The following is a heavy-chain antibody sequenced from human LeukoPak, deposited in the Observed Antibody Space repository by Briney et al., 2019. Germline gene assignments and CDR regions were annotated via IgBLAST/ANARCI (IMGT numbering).Heavy chain of an antibody. J-gene: IGHJ4*02. Sequence: GGSLRLSCAASGFTVSSNYMSWVRQAPGKGLEWVSVIYSGGSTYYADSVKGRFTISRDNSKNTVYLQMNRLRAEDTAVYYCARVGSPTYGDYDYWGQGTLVTVSS. D-gene: IGHD4-17*01. CDR1: GFTVSSNY. V-gene: IGHV3-53*01. CDR2: IYSGGST. CDR3: ARVGSPTYGDYDY.